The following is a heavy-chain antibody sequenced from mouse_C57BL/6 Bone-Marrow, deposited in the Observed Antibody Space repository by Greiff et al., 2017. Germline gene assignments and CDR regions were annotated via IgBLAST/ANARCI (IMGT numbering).Heavy chain of an antibody. Sequence: EVQGVESGEGLVKPGGSLKLSCAASGFTFSSYAMSWVRQTPEKRLEWVAYISSGGDYIYYADTVKGRFTISRDNARNTLYLQMSSLKSEDTAMYYCTSHGYHYAMDYWGQGTSVTVSS. D-gene: IGHD2-2*01. CDR2: ISSGGDYI. CDR1: GFTFSSYA. J-gene: IGHJ4*01. CDR3: TSHGYHYAMDY. V-gene: IGHV5-9-1*02.